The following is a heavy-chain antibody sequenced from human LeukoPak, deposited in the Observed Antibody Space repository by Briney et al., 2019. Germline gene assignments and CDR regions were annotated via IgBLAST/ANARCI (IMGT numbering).Heavy chain of an antibody. Sequence: GGSLRLSCAASGFTFSSYAMHWVRQAPGKGLEWVAVISYDGSNKYYADSVKGRFTISRDNSKNTLYLQMNSLRAEDTAVYYCARDQPGGDTYYYDSSGYYFSGGFDYWGQGTLATVSS. J-gene: IGHJ4*02. D-gene: IGHD3-22*01. V-gene: IGHV3-30*04. CDR3: ARDQPGGDTYYYDSSGYYFSGGFDY. CDR2: ISYDGSNK. CDR1: GFTFSSYA.